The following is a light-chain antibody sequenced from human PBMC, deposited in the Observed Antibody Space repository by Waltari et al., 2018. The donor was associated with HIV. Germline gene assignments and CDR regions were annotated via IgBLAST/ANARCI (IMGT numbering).Light chain of an antibody. J-gene: IGLJ2*01. CDR3: SSYTTIDGTVI. V-gene: IGLV2-14*03. Sequence: QSALAQPASVSGTPGKSITTTCGGTKAAIAARNYATRYPQVPGKPPQVIISEVPSRASGISARFSGSKSGNTASLTISGLQIEDEADYYCSSYTTIDGTVIFGGGTKLTVL. CDR2: EVP. CDR1: KAAIAARNY.